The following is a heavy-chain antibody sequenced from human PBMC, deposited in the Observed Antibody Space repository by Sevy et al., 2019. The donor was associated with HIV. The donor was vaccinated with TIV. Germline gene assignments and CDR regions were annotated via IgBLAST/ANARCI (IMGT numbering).Heavy chain of an antibody. CDR1: AFTFSSYS. CDR2: ISSSTSTI. D-gene: IGHD6-13*01. V-gene: IGHV3-48*01. CDR3: ARLSGYSSSWSYFDY. Sequence: GSLRLSCAASAFTFSSYSMNWVRQAPGKGLEWVSYISSSTSTIYYADSVKGRFTISRDNAKNSLYLQMNSLRAEDTAVYYCARLSGYSSSWSYFDYWCQGTLVTVSS. J-gene: IGHJ4*02.